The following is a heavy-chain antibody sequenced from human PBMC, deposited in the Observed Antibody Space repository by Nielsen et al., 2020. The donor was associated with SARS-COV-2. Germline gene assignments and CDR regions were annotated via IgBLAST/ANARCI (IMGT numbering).Heavy chain of an antibody. J-gene: IGHJ3*02. V-gene: IGHV4-61*01. Sequence: SETLSLTCTVSGGSVSSGSYYWSWIRQPPGKGLEWIGYIYYSGSTIYNPSLKSRFTISVDTSKNQFSLKLSSVTAADTAVYYCARDPGGVEIWGQGTMVTVSS. CDR2: IYYSGST. CDR1: GGSVSSGSYY. CDR3: ARDPGGVEI. D-gene: IGHD3-16*01.